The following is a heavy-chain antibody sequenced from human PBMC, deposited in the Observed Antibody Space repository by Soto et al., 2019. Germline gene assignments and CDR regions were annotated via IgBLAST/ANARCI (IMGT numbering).Heavy chain of an antibody. CDR3: ARETRLEWLLLREENISNDY. CDR1: GFTFSSYS. J-gene: IGHJ4*02. CDR2: ISSSSSTI. V-gene: IGHV3-48*02. D-gene: IGHD3-3*01. Sequence: GGSLRLSCAASGFTFSSYSMNWVRQAPGKGLEWVSYISSSSSTIYYADSVKGRFTISRDNAKNSLYLQMNSLRDEDTAVYYCARETRLEWLLLREENISNDYWGQGTLVTVSS.